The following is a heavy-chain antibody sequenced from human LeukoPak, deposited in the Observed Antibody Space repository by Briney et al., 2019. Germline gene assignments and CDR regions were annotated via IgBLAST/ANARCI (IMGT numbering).Heavy chain of an antibody. V-gene: IGHV3-7*03. CDR2: IKQDGSEK. Sequence: PGGSLRLSCAASGFTFSSYWMSWVRQAPGKGLEWVANIKQDGSEKYYVDSVKGRFTISRDNAKNSLYLQMNSLRAEDMALYYCAKDTQWELLGYFDYWGQGTLVTVSS. D-gene: IGHD1-26*01. CDR3: AKDTQWELLGYFDY. CDR1: GFTFSSYW. J-gene: IGHJ4*02.